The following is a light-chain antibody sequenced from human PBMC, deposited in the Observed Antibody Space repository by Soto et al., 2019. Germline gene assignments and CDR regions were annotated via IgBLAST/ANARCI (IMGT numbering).Light chain of an antibody. CDR1: SSNIVAGYD. CDR3: QSYDSSLSGSWV. J-gene: IGLJ3*02. CDR2: GNS. Sequence: QPVLTQPPSVSGAPGQRVTISCTGSSSNIVAGYDVHWYQQLPGTAPKLLIYGNSNRPSGVPDRFSGSKSGTSASLAITGLQAEDEADYYCQSYDSSLSGSWVFGGGTKVTVL. V-gene: IGLV1-40*01.